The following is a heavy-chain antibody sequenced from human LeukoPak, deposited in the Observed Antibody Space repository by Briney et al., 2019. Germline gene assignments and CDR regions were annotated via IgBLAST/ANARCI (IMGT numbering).Heavy chain of an antibody. V-gene: IGHV3-23*01. CDR2: LTGSGGGT. Sequence: PGGSLRLSCAASGFTFSNSAMSWVRQAPGKGLEWVSALTGSGGGTYYADSVKGRFTISRDNSKNTMYLQMNSLRAEDTAVYYCAKEAVEYFGYWGQGNLVTVSS. CDR3: AKEAVEYFGY. J-gene: IGHJ4*02. CDR1: GFTFSNSA.